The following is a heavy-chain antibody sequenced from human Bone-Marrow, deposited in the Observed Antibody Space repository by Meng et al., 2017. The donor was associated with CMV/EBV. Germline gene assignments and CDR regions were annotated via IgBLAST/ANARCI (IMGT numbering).Heavy chain of an antibody. D-gene: IGHD6-13*01. CDR1: GGTFSSYA. J-gene: IGHJ6*02. Sequence: SVKVSCKASGGTFSSYAISWVRQAPGLGLEWMGGIIPIFGTANYAQKFQGRVTITADKSTSTAYMELSSLRSEDTAVYYCARVSSQTGVVYYYYGMDVWGQGTTVTVSS. V-gene: IGHV1-69*06. CDR2: IIPIFGTA. CDR3: ARVSSQTGVVYYYYGMDV.